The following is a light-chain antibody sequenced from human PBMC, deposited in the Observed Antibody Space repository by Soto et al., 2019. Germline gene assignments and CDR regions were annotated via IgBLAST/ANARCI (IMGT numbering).Light chain of an antibody. CDR2: EVN. Sequence: QSALTQPASLSGSPGQSITISCTGTSSDIGAYDYVSWFQQHPGKAPKLMISEVNNRPSGVSNRFSGSKSDNTAYLTLSGHQVEDEAEYFCFSFTTNSTHVFRTGTKLTV. CDR3: FSFTTNSTHV. CDR1: SSDIGAYDY. J-gene: IGLJ1*01. V-gene: IGLV2-14*01.